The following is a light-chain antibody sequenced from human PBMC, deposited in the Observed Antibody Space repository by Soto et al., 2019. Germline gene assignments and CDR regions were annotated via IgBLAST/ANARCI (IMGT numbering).Light chain of an antibody. CDR3: QQYNKVIT. J-gene: IGKJ5*01. Sequence: EIVLTQSPATLSSFPGDRVTLSCRASQYINTRLAWYQHRPGQAPRLLIYQTSIRAAGIPARFSASGSGTEFTLTISSLQSEDFAVYYCQQYNKVITFGQGTRLEIK. V-gene: IGKV3D-15*01. CDR1: QYINTR. CDR2: QTS.